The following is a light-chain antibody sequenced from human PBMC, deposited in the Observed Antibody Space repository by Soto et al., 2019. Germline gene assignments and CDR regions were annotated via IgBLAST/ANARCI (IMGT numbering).Light chain of an antibody. Sequence: QSALTQPRSVSGSPGQSVTISCTGTSSDVGGYNFVSWYQQHPGKAPKFMIYDVTKRPSGVPDRFSGSKSGNTASLTISGLQAEDEADYYCCSYVGSYTSYVFGTGTMVTVL. CDR2: DVT. J-gene: IGLJ1*01. CDR1: SSDVGGYNF. CDR3: CSYVGSYTSYV. V-gene: IGLV2-11*01.